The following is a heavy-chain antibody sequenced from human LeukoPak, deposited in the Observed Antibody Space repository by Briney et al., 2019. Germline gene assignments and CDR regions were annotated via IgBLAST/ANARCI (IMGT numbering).Heavy chain of an antibody. CDR3: ASEPSSTNGDY. J-gene: IGHJ4*02. V-gene: IGHV4-30-4*08. CDR2: IYYSGST. Sequence: PSETLSLTYTVSGGPISSGDYYWSWIRQPPGKGLEWIGYIYYSGSTYYNPSLKSRVTISVDTSKNQFSLKLSSVTAAGTAVYYCASEPSSTNGDYWGQGTLVTVSS. CDR1: GGPISSGDYY. D-gene: IGHD2-2*01.